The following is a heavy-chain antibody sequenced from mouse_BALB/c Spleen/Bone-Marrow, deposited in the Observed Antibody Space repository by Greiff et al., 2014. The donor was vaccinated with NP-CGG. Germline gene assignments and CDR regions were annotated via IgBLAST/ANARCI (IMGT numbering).Heavy chain of an antibody. Sequence: VQLQQPGAELVKPGASVKLSCTASGFNIKDTYMHWVKQRPEQGLEWIGRIDPANGKTKYDPKFQGKATITADTSSNTAYLQLSSLTSEDTAVYYCALLLRYYAMDYWGQGTSVTVSS. CDR1: GFNIKDTY. J-gene: IGHJ4*01. V-gene: IGHV14-3*02. CDR2: IDPANGKT. D-gene: IGHD1-1*01. CDR3: ALLLRYYAMDY.